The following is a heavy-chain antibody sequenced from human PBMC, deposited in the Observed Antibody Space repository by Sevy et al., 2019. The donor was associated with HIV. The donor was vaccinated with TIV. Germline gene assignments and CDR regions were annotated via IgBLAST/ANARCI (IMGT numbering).Heavy chain of an antibody. Sequence: GGSLRLSCAASGFTFSSYAMHWVRQAPDKGLEWVAVISYDGSNKYYADSVKGRFTISRDNSKNTLFLQMNSLRAEDTAVYYCARDPYYDFWSGRSGYDYWGQGTLVTVSS. V-gene: IGHV3-30-3*01. CDR1: GFTFSSYA. D-gene: IGHD3-3*01. CDR2: ISYDGSNK. CDR3: ARDPYYDFWSGRSGYDY. J-gene: IGHJ4*02.